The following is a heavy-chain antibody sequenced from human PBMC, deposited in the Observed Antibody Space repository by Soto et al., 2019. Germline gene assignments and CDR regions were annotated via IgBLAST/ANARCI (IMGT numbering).Heavy chain of an antibody. CDR2: ISYDGSNK. Sequence: PGGSLRLSCAASGFTFSSYAMHWVRQAPGKGLEWVAVISYDGSNKYYADSVKGRFTISRDNSKNTLYLQMNSLRAEDTAVYYCARDLGTAAGRKKYYYYGMDVWGQGTTVTVSS. D-gene: IGHD6-13*01. J-gene: IGHJ6*02. CDR3: ARDLGTAAGRKKYYYYGMDV. V-gene: IGHV3-30-3*01. CDR1: GFTFSSYA.